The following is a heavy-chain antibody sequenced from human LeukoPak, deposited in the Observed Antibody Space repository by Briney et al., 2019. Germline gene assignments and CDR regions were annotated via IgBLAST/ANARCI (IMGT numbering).Heavy chain of an antibody. V-gene: IGHV1-46*01. CDR1: GYTFTIYY. CDR2: INPSGGST. D-gene: IGHD6-13*01. J-gene: IGHJ4*02. CDR3: ARGDLSGIAAAGTGY. Sequence: EASVKVSFKASGYTFTIYYMHWVRQAPGQGLEWMGIINPSGGSTSYAQKFQGRVTMTRDMSTSTVYMELSSLRSEDTAVYYCARGDLSGIAAAGTGYWGQGTLVTVSS.